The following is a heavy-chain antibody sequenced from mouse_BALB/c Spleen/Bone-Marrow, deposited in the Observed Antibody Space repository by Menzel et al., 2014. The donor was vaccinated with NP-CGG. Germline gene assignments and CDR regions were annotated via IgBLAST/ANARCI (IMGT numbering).Heavy chain of an antibody. Sequence: QVQLQQSGPGLVAPSQSLSITCTVSGFSLITYDMSWIRQPPGKGLEWLGVIWTGGGTNYNSAFMSSLNISKDNSKSQFFLKMNSLQSDIAAIYCCGNPYNYGFAYWGERALVTVSA. D-gene: IGHD2-12*01. CDR1: GFSLITYD. J-gene: IGHJ3*01. CDR2: IWTGGGT. CDR3: GNPYNYGFAY. V-gene: IGHV2-9-2*01.